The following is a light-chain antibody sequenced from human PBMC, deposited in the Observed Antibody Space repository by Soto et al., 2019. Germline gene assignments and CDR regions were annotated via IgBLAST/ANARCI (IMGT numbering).Light chain of an antibody. V-gene: IGKV1-5*01. CDR3: QQYNSYSPT. CDR1: QSISSW. CDR2: DAS. J-gene: IGKJ1*01. Sequence: DIQVTLSLSTLSASVGDRGTMSCRARQSISSWLAWYQQKTGKAPKILIYDASSLASGVPSRFRGSGSGTECTLTISSLQPDDFATYYGQQYNSYSPTFGQGTKVDI.